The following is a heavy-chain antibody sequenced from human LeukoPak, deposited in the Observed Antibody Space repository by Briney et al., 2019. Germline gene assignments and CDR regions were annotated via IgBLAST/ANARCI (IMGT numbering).Heavy chain of an antibody. CDR2: IRYDGSNK. CDR3: AKDRTAMVTVFGLDY. CDR1: GFTFSSYG. Sequence: PGGSLRLSCAASGFTFSSYGMHWVRQAPGKGLEWAAFIRYDGSNKYYADSVKGRFTISRDNSKNTLYLQMNSLRAEDTAVYYCAKDRTAMVTVFGLDYWGQGTLVTVSS. D-gene: IGHD5-18*01. V-gene: IGHV3-30*02. J-gene: IGHJ4*02.